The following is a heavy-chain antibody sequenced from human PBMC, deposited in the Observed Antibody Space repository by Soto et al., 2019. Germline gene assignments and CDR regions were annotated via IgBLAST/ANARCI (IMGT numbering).Heavy chain of an antibody. D-gene: IGHD3-10*01. Sequence: QVQLVQSGAEVKRPGSSVKGSCKASGDTFNFYSINWVRQAPGVGLEWVGRVNPILSMSNYAQRFQGRVTMTADKSTSTAYMELRSLRSEDTAIYYCASSYGSGYRAFDYWGQGALVTVSS. CDR1: GDTFNFYS. CDR2: VNPILSMS. J-gene: IGHJ4*02. V-gene: IGHV1-69*02. CDR3: ASSYGSGYRAFDY.